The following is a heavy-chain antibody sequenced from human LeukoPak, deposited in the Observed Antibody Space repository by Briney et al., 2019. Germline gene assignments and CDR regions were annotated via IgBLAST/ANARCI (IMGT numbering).Heavy chain of an antibody. Sequence: ASVKVSCKASGYTFTGYYIYWVRQAPGQGLEWMGWINPKSGGTNYAQKFQGRVTMTRDTSISTAYMELSRLGSDDTAVYYCARDRAGYYGSGSFFNLEYFYYYMDVWGKGTTVTVSS. V-gene: IGHV1-2*02. J-gene: IGHJ6*03. D-gene: IGHD3-10*01. CDR3: ARDRAGYYGSGSFFNLEYFYYYMDV. CDR2: INPKSGGT. CDR1: GYTFTGYY.